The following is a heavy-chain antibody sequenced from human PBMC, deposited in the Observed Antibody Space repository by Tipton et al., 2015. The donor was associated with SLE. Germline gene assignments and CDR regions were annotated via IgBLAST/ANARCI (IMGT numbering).Heavy chain of an antibody. CDR2: IKQDGSEE. J-gene: IGHJ4*02. CDR1: GFSFSSYW. CDR3: AKDRLLVGD. V-gene: IGHV3-7*01. D-gene: IGHD2-15*01. Sequence: SLRLSCEASGFSFSSYWMSWVRQAPGKGLEWVANIKQDGSEEEYVESVKGRFTISRENAKNSLYLQMNSLRAEDTAVYYCAKDRLLVGDWGQGTLVTVSS.